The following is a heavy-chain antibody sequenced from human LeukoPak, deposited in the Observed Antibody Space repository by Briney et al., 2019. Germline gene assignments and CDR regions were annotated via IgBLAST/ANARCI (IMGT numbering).Heavy chain of an antibody. D-gene: IGHD1-26*01. CDR3: ARGGVGATTYVWFDP. Sequence: ASVKVSCKVSGYTLIDLSMHWVRQASGQGLECMGIINPSGGSTSYAQKFQGRVTMTRDMSTSTVYMELSSLRSEDTAVYYCARGGVGATTYVWFDPWGQGTLVTVSS. V-gene: IGHV1-46*01. CDR1: GYTLIDLS. J-gene: IGHJ5*02. CDR2: INPSGGST.